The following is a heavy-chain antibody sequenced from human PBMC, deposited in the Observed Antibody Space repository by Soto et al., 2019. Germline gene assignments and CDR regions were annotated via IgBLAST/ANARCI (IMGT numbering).Heavy chain of an antibody. V-gene: IGHV1-18*01. J-gene: IGHJ6*02. CDR1: GYTFTSYG. Sequence: ASVKGSCKASGYTFTSYGISWVRQAPGQGLEWMGWISAYNGNTNYAQKLQGRVTMTTDTSTSTAYMELRSLRSDDTAVYYCERRVGYRSSPERSYYGMDVRGQGTTVTLS. CDR2: ISAYNGNT. CDR3: ERRVGYRSSPERSYYGMDV. D-gene: IGHD6-6*01.